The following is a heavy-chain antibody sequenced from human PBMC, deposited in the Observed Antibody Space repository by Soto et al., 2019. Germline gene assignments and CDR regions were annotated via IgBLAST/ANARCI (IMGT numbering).Heavy chain of an antibody. Sequence: SETLSLTCTVSGGSISSYYWSWIRQPAGKGLEWIGRIYTSGSTNYNPSLKSRVTMSVDTSKNQFSLKLSSVTAADTAVYYCARRARTYYYDSSGYYFDYWGQGTLVTVSS. CDR2: IYTSGST. D-gene: IGHD3-22*01. CDR3: ARRARTYYYDSSGYYFDY. CDR1: GGSISSYY. V-gene: IGHV4-4*07. J-gene: IGHJ4*02.